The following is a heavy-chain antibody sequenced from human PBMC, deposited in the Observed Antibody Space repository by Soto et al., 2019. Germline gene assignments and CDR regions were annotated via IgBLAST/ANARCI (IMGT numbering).Heavy chain of an antibody. Sequence: TSETLSLTCTVSGGSISSGGYYWSWIRQHPGKGLEWIGYIYYSGSTYYNPSLKSRVTISVDTSKNQFSLKLSSVTAADTAVYYCARSITMVRGVINWFDPWGQGTLVTVSS. CDR3: ARSITMVRGVINWFDP. V-gene: IGHV4-31*03. CDR1: GGSISSGGYY. D-gene: IGHD3-10*01. CDR2: IYYSGST. J-gene: IGHJ5*02.